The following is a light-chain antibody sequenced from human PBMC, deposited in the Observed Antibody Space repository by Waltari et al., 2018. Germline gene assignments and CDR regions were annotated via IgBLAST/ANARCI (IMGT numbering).Light chain of an antibody. V-gene: IGKV1-5*03. CDR2: MSS. Sequence: DIQMTQSPSTLSASVGDRVTIACRASQSVGTCLAWYQLKPGKAPTLLLYMSSSLESGVTSRFSGSGSGTEFTLTISGPQPDDFATYFCHQYSSFSTFGQGTKV. CDR1: QSVGTC. J-gene: IGKJ2*01. CDR3: HQYSSFST.